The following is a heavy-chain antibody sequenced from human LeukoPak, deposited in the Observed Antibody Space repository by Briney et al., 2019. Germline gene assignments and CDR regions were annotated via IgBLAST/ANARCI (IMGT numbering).Heavy chain of an antibody. V-gene: IGHV1-69*05. D-gene: IGHD2-2*01. CDR2: IIPIFGTA. Sequence: GASVKVSCKASGGTFSSYAISWVRQAPGQGLEWMGGIIPIFGTANYAQKFQGRVTITTDESTSTAYMELSSLRSEDTAVYYCARESDIVVVPAAMGNDAFDIWGQGTMVTVSS. J-gene: IGHJ3*02. CDR1: GGTFSSYA. CDR3: ARESDIVVVPAAMGNDAFDI.